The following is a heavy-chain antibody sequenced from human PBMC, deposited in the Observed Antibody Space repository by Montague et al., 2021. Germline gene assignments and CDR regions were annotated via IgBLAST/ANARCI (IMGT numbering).Heavy chain of an antibody. J-gene: IGHJ6*02. CDR2: IHQSGNT. D-gene: IGHD1-26*01. CDR3: ARRKRILHRQPSSSYYYYGMDV. CDR1: GGSFSGYY. Sequence: SETLSLTCAVYGGSFSGYYWSWIRQPTGNGREWIGEIHQSGNTNYNPSLKSRVSISEDTSKNQFSLKLSSVAAADTAVYYCARRKRILHRQPSSSYYYYGMDVWGPGTTVTV. V-gene: IGHV4-34*01.